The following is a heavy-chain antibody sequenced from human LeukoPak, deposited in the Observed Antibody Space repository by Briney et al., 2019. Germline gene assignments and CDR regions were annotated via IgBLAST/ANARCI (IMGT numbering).Heavy chain of an antibody. CDR3: ASLDCSNTSCYDY. Sequence: SVKVSCKASGGTFSSYAISRVRQAPGQGLEWMGGIISIFDTANYAQKFQGRVTITADKSTSTAYMELSSLRSEDTAVYYCASLDCSNTSCYDYWGQGTLVTVSS. D-gene: IGHD2-2*01. J-gene: IGHJ4*02. CDR1: GGTFSSYA. CDR2: IISIFDTA. V-gene: IGHV1-69*06.